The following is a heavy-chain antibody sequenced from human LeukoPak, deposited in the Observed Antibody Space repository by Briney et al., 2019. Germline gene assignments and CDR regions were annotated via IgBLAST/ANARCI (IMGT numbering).Heavy chain of an antibody. V-gene: IGHV3-7*03. D-gene: IGHD3-9*01. J-gene: IGHJ5*02. CDR1: GFTFITSW. CDR3: TREVDYDILTGREGFDP. Sequence: GGSLRLSCAASGFTFITSWMSWLRQAPGKGLEWVAHIKPDGSEKYYVDSVKGRFTISRDNAKNSLSLQMNSLRAEDTAVYYCTREVDYDILTGREGFDPWGQGTLVTVSS. CDR2: IKPDGSEK.